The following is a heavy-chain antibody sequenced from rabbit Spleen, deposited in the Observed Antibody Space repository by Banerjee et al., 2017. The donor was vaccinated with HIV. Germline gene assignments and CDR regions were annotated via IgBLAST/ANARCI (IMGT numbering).Heavy chain of an antibody. V-gene: IGHV1S45*01. Sequence: QEQLEESGGGLVKPGASLTLTCKASGLDFSRSYWICWVRQAPGKGLEWIACIDVVKSVSTYCASWAKGRFTISKTSSTTVTLQMTSLTAADTATYFCARDAAGREDFNLWGQGTLVTVS. CDR2: IDVVKSVST. CDR3: ARDAAGREDFNL. CDR1: GLDFSRSYW. J-gene: IGHJ4*01. D-gene: IGHD4-2*01.